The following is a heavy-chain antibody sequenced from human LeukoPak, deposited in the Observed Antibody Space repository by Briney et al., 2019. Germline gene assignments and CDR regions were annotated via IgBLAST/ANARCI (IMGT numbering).Heavy chain of an antibody. CDR2: IYYSGST. D-gene: IGHD2-15*01. Sequence: MPSETLSLTCTVSGGSISSYYWSWIRQPPGKGLEWIGYIYYSGSTNYNPSLKSRVTISVDTSKNQFSLKLSSVTAADTAVYYCARRVSFGLGGYYGMDVWGQGTTVTVSS. V-gene: IGHV4-59*08. CDR1: GGSISSYY. J-gene: IGHJ6*02. CDR3: ARRVSFGLGGYYGMDV.